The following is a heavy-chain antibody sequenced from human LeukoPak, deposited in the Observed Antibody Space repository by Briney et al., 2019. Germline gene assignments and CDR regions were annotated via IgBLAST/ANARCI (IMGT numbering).Heavy chain of an antibody. D-gene: IGHD3-22*01. CDR1: GFTFSTYA. Sequence: GGSLRLSCSGSGFTFSTYAMRWVRQAPGKGLEWVSAISTSGSTIYYADSVKGRFTISRDNSRNTVYLQMNSLRDEGTAVYYCARMSSGYEDYWGQGTLVTVSS. CDR3: ARMSSGYEDY. V-gene: IGHV3-23*01. J-gene: IGHJ4*02. CDR2: ISTSGSTI.